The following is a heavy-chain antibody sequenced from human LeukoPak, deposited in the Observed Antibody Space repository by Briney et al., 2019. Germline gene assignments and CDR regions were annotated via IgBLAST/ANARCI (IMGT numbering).Heavy chain of an antibody. J-gene: IGHJ3*02. Sequence: PGGSLRLSCAASGFTFSSYAMHWVRQAPGKGLEYVSAISSNGGSTYYANSVKGRFTISRDNPKNTLYLQMGSLRAEDMAVYYCARGYEEQWRPPNEAFDIWGQGTMVTVSP. D-gene: IGHD6-19*01. CDR3: ARGYEEQWRPPNEAFDI. V-gene: IGHV3-64*01. CDR2: ISSNGGST. CDR1: GFTFSSYA.